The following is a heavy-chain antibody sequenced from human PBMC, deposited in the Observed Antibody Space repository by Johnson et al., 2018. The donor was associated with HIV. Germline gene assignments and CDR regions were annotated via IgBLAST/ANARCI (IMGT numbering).Heavy chain of an antibody. CDR3: AKGLGSSDAFDI. V-gene: IGHV3-30*19. CDR1: GFTFSSYG. D-gene: IGHD3-16*01. CDR2: ISYDGSNK. J-gene: IGHJ3*02. Sequence: QVQLVEYGGGVVQPGRSLRLSCAASGFTFSSYGMSWVRQVPGKGLEWVAVISYDGSNKYYADSVKGRFTISRDNSKNTLYLQMNSLRAEDTAVYYCAKGLGSSDAFDIWGQGTMVTVSS.